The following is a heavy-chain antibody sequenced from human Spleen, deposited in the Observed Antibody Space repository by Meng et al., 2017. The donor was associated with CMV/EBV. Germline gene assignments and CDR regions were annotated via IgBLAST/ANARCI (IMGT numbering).Heavy chain of an antibody. J-gene: IGHJ5*02. CDR1: GFIFSNYW. D-gene: IGHD2-15*01. CDR3: AREGRDLDL. V-gene: IGHV3-7*01. CDR2: IKQDDSER. Sequence: GESLKISCAASGFIFSNYWMSWVRQAPGKGLEWLANIKQDDSERYYVDSVKGRFTISRDNAKKFLYLQMNFLGAGDTAVYFCAREGRDLDLWGLGTLVTVSS.